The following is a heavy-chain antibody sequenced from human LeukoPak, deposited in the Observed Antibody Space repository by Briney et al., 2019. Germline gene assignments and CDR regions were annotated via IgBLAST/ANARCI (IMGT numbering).Heavy chain of an antibody. CDR1: GGSVSSYY. CDR2: IYDSGST. D-gene: IGHD6-19*01. J-gene: IGHJ6*03. Sequence: SETLSLTCSVSGGSVSSYYWSWIRQPPGKGLEWIGYIYDSGSTNYNPSLKSRATISVDTSKNKFSLKLSSVTAADTAIYYCAREKKQWLVQGYYYHYYTDVWGKGTMVTISS. V-gene: IGHV4-59*02. CDR3: AREKKQWLVQGYYYHYYTDV.